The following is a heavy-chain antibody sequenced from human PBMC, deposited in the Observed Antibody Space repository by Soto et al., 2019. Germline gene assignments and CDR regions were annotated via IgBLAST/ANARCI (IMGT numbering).Heavy chain of an antibody. J-gene: IGHJ6*03. CDR3: AGPTSLQWYYMDV. CDR2: TYYRSTRWYN. V-gene: IGHV6-1*01. D-gene: IGHD1-26*01. CDR1: GDSVSSNSAA. Sequence: SQTLSLTWAISGDSVSSNSAAWNWIRQSPSRGLEWLGRTYYRSTRWYNDYAVSVKSRITVNRDTSKNQFPLHLNSVTPEDTAVYYCAGPTSLQWYYMDVWDKGTTVTVSS.